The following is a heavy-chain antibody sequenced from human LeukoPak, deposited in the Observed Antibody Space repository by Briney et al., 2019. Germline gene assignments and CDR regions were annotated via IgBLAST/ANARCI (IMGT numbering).Heavy chain of an antibody. D-gene: IGHD1-26*01. CDR2: ISGSGVMT. J-gene: IGHJ4*02. CDR1: GFTFSDYA. V-gene: IGHV3-23*01. CDR3: AKDRSIGTCYTFDH. Sequence: GGSLRLSCAASGFTFSDYAMTWVRQAPGKGLEWVATISGSGVMTYYADSVKGRFTVSGDNSKSTLYLQMSSLTAADTAVYYCAKDRSIGTCYTFDHWGQGTLVTVSS.